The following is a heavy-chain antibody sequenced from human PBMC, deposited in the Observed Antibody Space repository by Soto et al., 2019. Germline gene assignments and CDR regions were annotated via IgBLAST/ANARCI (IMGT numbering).Heavy chain of an antibody. CDR1: GFTFSSYS. Sequence: GGSLRLSCAASGFTFSSYSMNWVRQAPGKGLEWVSCISSSSSYIYYADSVKGRFTISRDNAKNSLYLQMNSLRADDTAVYYCAREYEGVSFYYYYYMDVWGKGTLVTVS. CDR2: ISSSSSYI. J-gene: IGHJ6*03. V-gene: IGHV3-21*01. CDR3: AREYEGVSFYYYYYMDV. D-gene: IGHD2-8*01.